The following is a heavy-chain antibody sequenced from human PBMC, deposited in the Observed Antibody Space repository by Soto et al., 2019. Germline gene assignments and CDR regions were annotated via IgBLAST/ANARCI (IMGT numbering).Heavy chain of an antibody. J-gene: IGHJ5*02. CDR1: GYTFTSYG. V-gene: IGHV1-18*01. Sequence: QVQLVQSGAEVKKPGASVKVSCKASGYTFTSYGISWVRQAPGQGLEWMGWISAYNGNTNYAQKLQGRVTMTTDTSTSRAYRELRSLRSDDTAVYYCARDFKSSDYGDYPTAPWGQGTLVTVSS. D-gene: IGHD4-17*01. CDR3: ARDFKSSDYGDYPTAP. CDR2: ISAYNGNT.